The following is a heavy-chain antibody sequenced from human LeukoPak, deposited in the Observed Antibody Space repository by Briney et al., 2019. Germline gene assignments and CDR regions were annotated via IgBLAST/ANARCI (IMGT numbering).Heavy chain of an antibody. Sequence: ASVKVSCKASGYTFTGYYMHWVRQAPGQGLEWMGWINPNSGGTNYAQKFQGRVTMTRDTSISTAYMELSRLRSDDTAVYYCARLRAGYDFWSGYYFDYWGQGTLVTVSS. D-gene: IGHD3-3*01. CDR1: GYTFTGYY. CDR2: INPNSGGT. J-gene: IGHJ4*02. CDR3: ARLRAGYDFWSGYYFDY. V-gene: IGHV1-2*02.